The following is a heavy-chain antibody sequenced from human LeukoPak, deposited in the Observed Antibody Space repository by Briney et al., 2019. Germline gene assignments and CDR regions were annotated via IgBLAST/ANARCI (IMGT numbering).Heavy chain of an antibody. V-gene: IGHV3-21*01. D-gene: IGHD3-10*02. J-gene: IGHJ6*03. CDR2: ISSSSSYI. Sequence: GGSLRLSCAASGFTFSSYSMNWVRQAPGKGLEWVSSISSSSSYIYYADSVKGRFTISRDNAKNSLYLQMNGLRAEDTAFYYCAKEELRRITMWGYMDVWGKGTTVTISS. CDR1: GFTFSSYS. CDR3: AKEELRRITMWGYMDV.